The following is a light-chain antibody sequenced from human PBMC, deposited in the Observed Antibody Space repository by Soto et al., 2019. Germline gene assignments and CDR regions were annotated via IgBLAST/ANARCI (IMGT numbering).Light chain of an antibody. J-gene: IGKJ2*01. Sequence: EIVLTQSPGTLSLSPGERATLSCRASQSVTNSRLAWYQQKPGQTPKVLIYGGSNRDTGIPARFSGSGSGTDFTLTISRLEPEDFAVYYCQQCSSSPRTFGQGTKLEIK. CDR1: QSVTNSR. CDR3: QQCSSSPRT. V-gene: IGKV3-20*01. CDR2: GGS.